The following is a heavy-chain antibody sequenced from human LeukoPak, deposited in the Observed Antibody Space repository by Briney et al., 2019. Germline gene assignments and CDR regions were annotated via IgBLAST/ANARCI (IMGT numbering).Heavy chain of an antibody. V-gene: IGHV3-23*01. CDR3: AKARGFCSGGSCYSDY. CDR2: ISGSGGGT. CDR1: GFTFSSYA. J-gene: IGHJ4*02. Sequence: GGSLRLSCAASGFTFSSYAMTWVRPAPGKGLEWVSAISGSGGGTYYADSVEGRFTISRDNSKNTLYLQMNSLRAEDTAVYYCAKARGFCSGGSCYSDYWGQGTLVTVSS. D-gene: IGHD2-15*01.